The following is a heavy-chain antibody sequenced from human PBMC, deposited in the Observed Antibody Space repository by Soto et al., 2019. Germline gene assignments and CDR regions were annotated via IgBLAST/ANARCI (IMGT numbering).Heavy chain of an antibody. Sequence: SETLSLTCAVYGGSFSGYYWSWIRQPPGKGLEWIGEINHSGSTNYNPSLKSRVTISVDTSKNQFSLKLSSVTAADTAVYYCASWGGKRTMVRGGIRNYYYGMDVWGQGTTVTVSS. V-gene: IGHV4-34*01. CDR3: ASWGGKRTMVRGGIRNYYYGMDV. CDR1: GGSFSGYY. CDR2: INHSGST. D-gene: IGHD3-10*01. J-gene: IGHJ6*02.